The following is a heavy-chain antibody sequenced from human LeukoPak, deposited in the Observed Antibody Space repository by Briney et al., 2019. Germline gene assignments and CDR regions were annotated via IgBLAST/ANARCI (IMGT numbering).Heavy chain of an antibody. CDR1: GFTVGDNC. V-gene: IGHV3-53*01. CDR2: IYSGGST. CDR3: TTVANYDFWSGYYLDY. Sequence: PGGSLRLSCVASGFTVGDNCMSWVRQAPGEGLEWVSLIYSGGSTYYGDSVKGRFTISRDNSKNTLYLQMNSLRAEDTAVYYCTTVANYDFWSGYYLDYWGQGTLVTVSS. D-gene: IGHD3-3*01. J-gene: IGHJ4*02.